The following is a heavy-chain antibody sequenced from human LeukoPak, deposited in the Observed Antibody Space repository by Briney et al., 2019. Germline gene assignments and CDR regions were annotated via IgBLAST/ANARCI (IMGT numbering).Heavy chain of an antibody. CDR3: ARDRAPRGYSYGNFDY. CDR1: GYTFTSYG. J-gene: IGHJ4*02. D-gene: IGHD5-18*01. Sequence: WASVKLSCTASGYTFTSYGISWVRQAPGQGLDWMRWISAYNGNTNYAQKLQGRVTMTTDTSTSTAYMELRRLRSDDTAMYYCARDRAPRGYSYGNFDYWGQGTLVTVSS. CDR2: ISAYNGNT. V-gene: IGHV1-18*01.